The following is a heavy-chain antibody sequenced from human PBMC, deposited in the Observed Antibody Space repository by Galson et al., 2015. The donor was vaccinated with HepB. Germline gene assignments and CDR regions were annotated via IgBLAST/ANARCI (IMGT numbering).Heavy chain of an antibody. Sequence: SLRLSCAASGFTFSHYWMHWVRQAPEKGLVWVSRINRDGRSTSYADSVKGRFTISRDNAKSTLYLQMNSLRAEDTAVYYCARYNWNDDHFDYWGQGTLVTVSS. CDR1: GFTFSHYW. D-gene: IGHD1-20*01. J-gene: IGHJ4*02. CDR2: INRDGRST. CDR3: ARYNWNDDHFDY. V-gene: IGHV3-74*01.